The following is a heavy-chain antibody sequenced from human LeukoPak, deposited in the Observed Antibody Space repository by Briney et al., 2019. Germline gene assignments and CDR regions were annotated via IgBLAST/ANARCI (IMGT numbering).Heavy chain of an antibody. D-gene: IGHD3-22*01. Sequence: SETLSLTCAVYGGSFSGYYWSWIRQPPGKGLEWIGEINHSGSTNYNLSLKSRVTISVDTSKNQFSLKLSSVTAADTAVYYCARASGHYYDSSGYYPYYFDYWGQGTLVTVSS. CDR3: ARASGHYYDSSGYYPYYFDY. CDR1: GGSFSGYY. CDR2: INHSGST. J-gene: IGHJ4*02. V-gene: IGHV4-34*01.